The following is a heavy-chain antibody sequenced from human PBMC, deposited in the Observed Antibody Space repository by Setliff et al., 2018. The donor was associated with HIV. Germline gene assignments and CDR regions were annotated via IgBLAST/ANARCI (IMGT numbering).Heavy chain of an antibody. CDR1: GYSFTNYW. D-gene: IGHD3-22*01. J-gene: IGHJ4*02. CDR2: IYPGDSDP. V-gene: IGHV5-51*01. Sequence: GESLKISCKASGYSFTNYWIGWVRQIPGKGLEWMGIIYPGDSDPRYSPSFQGQVTISADKSISTAYLQWSSLKASDTAMYYCARRMWYYDSSGYYGHYFDSWGQGTLVTVSS. CDR3: ARRMWYYDSSGYYGHYFDS.